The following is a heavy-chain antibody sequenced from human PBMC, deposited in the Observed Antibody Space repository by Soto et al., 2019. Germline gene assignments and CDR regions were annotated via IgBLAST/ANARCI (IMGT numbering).Heavy chain of an antibody. J-gene: IGHJ4*02. V-gene: IGHV4-30-4*01. D-gene: IGHD5-18*01. Sequence: QVQLQESGPGLVKPSQTLSLTCTVSGGSISSGDYYWSWIRQPPGKGLEWIGYIYYSGSTYYNTSLQCRLTISVATSKNQFSLKLSSVTAADTAVYYCASSRYGYTFSDYWGQGTLVTVSS. CDR2: IYYSGST. CDR1: GGSISSGDYY. CDR3: ASSRYGYTFSDY.